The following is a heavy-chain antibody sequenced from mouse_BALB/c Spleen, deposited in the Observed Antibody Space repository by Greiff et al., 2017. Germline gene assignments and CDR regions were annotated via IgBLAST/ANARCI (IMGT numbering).Heavy chain of an antibody. Sequence: VQLKESGPELVKPGASVKVSCKASGYTFTSYVMHWVKQKPGQGLEWIGYINPYNDGTKYNEKFKGKATLTSDKSSSTAYMELSSLTSEDSAVYYCARDYGSSHDYWGQGTTLTVSS. V-gene: IGHV1-14*01. CDR3: ARDYGSSHDY. J-gene: IGHJ2*01. D-gene: IGHD1-1*01. CDR2: INPYNDGT. CDR1: GYTFTSYV.